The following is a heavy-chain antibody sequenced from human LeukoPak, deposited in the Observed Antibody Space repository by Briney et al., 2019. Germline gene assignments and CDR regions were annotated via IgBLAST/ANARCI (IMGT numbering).Heavy chain of an antibody. J-gene: IGHJ6*02. CDR3: ARGYYYYDSSGYYYYYGMDV. CDR1: GYTFTSYD. CDR2: INHNSGNT. V-gene: IGHV1-8*01. D-gene: IGHD3-22*01. Sequence: GASVKVSCKASGYTFTSYDINWVRQATGQGLEWMGWINHNSGNTGYAQKFQGRVTMTRNTSISTAYMELSSLRSEDTAVYYCARGYYYYDSSGYYYYYGMDVWGQGTTVTVSS.